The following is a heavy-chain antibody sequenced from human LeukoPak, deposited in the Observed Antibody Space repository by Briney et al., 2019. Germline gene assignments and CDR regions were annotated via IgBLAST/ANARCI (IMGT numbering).Heavy chain of an antibody. CDR3: ARSPLYDPDAFDI. J-gene: IGHJ3*02. CDR2: ISGSGGST. Sequence: PGGSLRLSCAASGFTFSSYAMSWVRQAPGKGLEWVSAISGSGGSTYYADSVKGRFTISRDNSKNTLYLQMNSLRAEDTAVYYCARSPLYDPDAFDIWGQGTMVTVSS. V-gene: IGHV3-23*01. D-gene: IGHD3-16*01. CDR1: GFTFSSYA.